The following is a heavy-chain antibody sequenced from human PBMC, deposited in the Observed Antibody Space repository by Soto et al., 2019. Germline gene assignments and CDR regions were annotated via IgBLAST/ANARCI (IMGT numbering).Heavy chain of an antibody. J-gene: IGHJ4*02. CDR1: GFIFSSYA. V-gene: IGHV3-30-3*01. D-gene: IGHD3-16*02. CDR2: ISYDGSNK. CDR3: ARERFEITFGGVIAYGGFDY. Sequence: GGSLRLSCAASGFIFSSYAMHWVRQAPGKGLEWVAVISYDGSNKYYADSVKGRFTISRDNSKNTLYLQMNSLRAEDTAVYYCARERFEITFGGVIAYGGFDYWGQGTLVTVSS.